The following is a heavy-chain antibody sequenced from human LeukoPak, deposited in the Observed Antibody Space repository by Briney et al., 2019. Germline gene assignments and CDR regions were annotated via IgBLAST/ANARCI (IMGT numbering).Heavy chain of an antibody. V-gene: IGHV4-4*07. CDR2: IYTSGST. CDR1: GGSISSYY. J-gene: IGHJ3*02. D-gene: IGHD3-22*01. Sequence: SETLSLTGTVSGGSISSYYWSWIRQPAGKGLEWIGRIYTSGSTNYNPSLKSRVTMSVDTSKNQFSLKLSSVTAADTAVYYCARSYDYYDSSGYWGDAFDIWGQGTMVTVSS. CDR3: ARSYDYYDSSGYWGDAFDI.